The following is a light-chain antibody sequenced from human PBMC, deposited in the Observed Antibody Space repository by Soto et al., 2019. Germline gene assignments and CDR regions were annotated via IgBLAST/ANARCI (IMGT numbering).Light chain of an antibody. V-gene: IGLV8-61*01. J-gene: IGLJ3*02. CDR2: STN. Sequence: QAVVTQEPSFSVSPGRTVTLTCGLSSGSVSTSYYPSWYQQTPGQAPRTLIYSTNTRSSGVPDRFSGSILGNKAALTITGGQADDESDYYCELYMGSGIWVFGGGTKVTVL. CDR3: ELYMGSGIWV. CDR1: SGSVSTSYY.